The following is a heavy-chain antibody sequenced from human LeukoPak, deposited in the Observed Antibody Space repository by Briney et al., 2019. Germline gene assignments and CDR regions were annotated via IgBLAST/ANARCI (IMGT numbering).Heavy chain of an antibody. CDR3: ARNRVPYYEDSSGYSPFDY. D-gene: IGHD3-22*01. V-gene: IGHV1-2*02. CDR1: GYTFTGYY. CDR2: INPNSGGT. J-gene: IGHJ4*02. Sequence: ASVKVSCKASGYTFTGYYMHWVRQAPGQGLEWMGWINPNSGGTNYAQKFQGRVTMTRDTSISTAYMELSRLRSDDTAVYYCARNRVPYYEDSSGYSPFDYWGQGTLVTVSS.